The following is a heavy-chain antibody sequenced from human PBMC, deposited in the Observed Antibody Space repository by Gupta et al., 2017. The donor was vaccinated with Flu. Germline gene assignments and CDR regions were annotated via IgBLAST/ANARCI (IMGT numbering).Heavy chain of an antibody. Sequence: SFGNYWIAWVRQMSGKGLEWMGTIFPTDSDTRYSPSFQGQVSISADKSISTAYLQWTSLRASDTATYYCARREAYQNHMDVWGKGTTVTVSS. J-gene: IGHJ6*03. V-gene: IGHV5-51*01. CDR1: SFGNYW. CDR3: ARREAYQNHMDV. CDR2: IFPTDSDT. D-gene: IGHD1-26*01.